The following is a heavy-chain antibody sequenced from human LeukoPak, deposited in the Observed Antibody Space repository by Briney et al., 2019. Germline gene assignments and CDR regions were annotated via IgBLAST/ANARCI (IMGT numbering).Heavy chain of an antibody. J-gene: IGHJ4*02. CDR1: GYTFTSYY. D-gene: IGHD6-19*01. CDR2: INPSGGST. Sequence: GASVKVSCKASGYTFTSYYMHWVRQAPGQGLEWMGTINPSGGSTSYAQKFQGRVTMTRDTSTSTVYMELSSLRSEDTAVYYCASSVAGLLVDYWGQGTLVTVSS. V-gene: IGHV1-46*01. CDR3: ASSVAGLLVDY.